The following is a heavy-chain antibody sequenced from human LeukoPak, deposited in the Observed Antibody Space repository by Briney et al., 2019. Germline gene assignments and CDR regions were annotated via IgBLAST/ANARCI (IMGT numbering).Heavy chain of an antibody. CDR2: IYHSGST. J-gene: IGHJ5*02. Sequence: PSETLSLTCTVPGYSISSGYYWGWIWQPPGKGLEWIGSIYHSGSTYYNPSLKSRVTISVDTSKNQFSLKLSSVTAADTAVYYCARAGNPGGNLASYGDYSDRGSWFDPWGQGTLATVSS. V-gene: IGHV4-38-2*02. CDR3: ARAGNPGGNLASYGDYSDRGSWFDP. D-gene: IGHD4-17*01. CDR1: GYSISSGYY.